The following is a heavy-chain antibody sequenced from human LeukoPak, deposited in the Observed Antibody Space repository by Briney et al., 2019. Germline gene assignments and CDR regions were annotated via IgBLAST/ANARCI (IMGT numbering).Heavy chain of an antibody. D-gene: IGHD3-22*01. CDR2: IIPIFGTA. CDR3: ARSHNYYDSSGYYLNFWFDP. J-gene: IGHJ5*02. CDR1: GGTFSSYA. V-gene: IGHV1-69*05. Sequence: SVKVSCTASGGTFSSYAISWVRQAPGQGLEWMGGIIPIFGTANYAQKFQGRVTITTDESTSTAYMELSSLRSEDTAVYYCARSHNYYDSSGYYLNFWFDPWGQGTLVTVSS.